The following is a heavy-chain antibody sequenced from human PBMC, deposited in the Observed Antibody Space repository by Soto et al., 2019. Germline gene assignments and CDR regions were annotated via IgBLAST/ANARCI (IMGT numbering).Heavy chain of an antibody. CDR1: GFTFTNYE. Sequence: GGSLRLSCAASGFTFTNYEMNWVRQAPGKGLEWISYISSSGKTISYADSVKGRFTISRDNAKNSLYLQMNSLRAEDTAVYYCARDPEKYSGSDLGIEHWGQGTLVTVSS. J-gene: IGHJ1*01. CDR3: ARDPEKYSGSDLGIEH. CDR2: ISSSGKTI. D-gene: IGHD5-12*01. V-gene: IGHV3-48*03.